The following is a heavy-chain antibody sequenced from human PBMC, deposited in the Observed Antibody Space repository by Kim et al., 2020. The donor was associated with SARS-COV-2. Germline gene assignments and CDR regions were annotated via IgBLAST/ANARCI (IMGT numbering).Heavy chain of an antibody. CDR1: GGTFSSYA. J-gene: IGHJ4*02. D-gene: IGHD6-6*01. CDR3: ARAEQKYSSSSGLGY. CDR2: IIPIFGTA. Sequence: SVKVSCKASGGTFSSYAISWVRQAPGQGLEWMGGIIPIFGTANYAQKFQGRVTITADESTSTAYMELSSLRSEDTAVYYCARAEQKYSSSSGLGYWGQGTLVTVSS. V-gene: IGHV1-69*13.